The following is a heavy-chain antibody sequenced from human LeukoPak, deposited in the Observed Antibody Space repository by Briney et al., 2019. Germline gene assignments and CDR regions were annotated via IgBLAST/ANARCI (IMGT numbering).Heavy chain of an antibody. J-gene: IGHJ4*02. CDR3: ARHRSSAGGFDY. Sequence: PSETLSLTCTVSGGSISSYYGRWLRQPPGKGLEWIGYIYYSWTTNYHPSLQSRVPISVATSKNQFPLKLSSVTAADTALYYCARHRSSAGGFDYWGQGTLVTVSS. CDR1: GGSISSYY. CDR2: IYYSWTT. D-gene: IGHD2-15*01. V-gene: IGHV4-59*01.